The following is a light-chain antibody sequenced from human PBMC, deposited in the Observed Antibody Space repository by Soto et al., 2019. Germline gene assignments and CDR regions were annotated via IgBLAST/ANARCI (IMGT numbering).Light chain of an antibody. J-gene: IGLJ1*01. CDR1: SSDIGTYNL. CDR2: EGI. CDR3: CSYAGSGTDNYV. Sequence: QSVLTQPASVSGSPGQSITISCTGTSSDIGTYNLVSWYQHYPDKAPKLMIYEGIKRPSGVSNRFSGSKSGNTAFLTISGLQAEDEADYYCCSYAGSGTDNYVFGSGTKLTVL. V-gene: IGLV2-23*01.